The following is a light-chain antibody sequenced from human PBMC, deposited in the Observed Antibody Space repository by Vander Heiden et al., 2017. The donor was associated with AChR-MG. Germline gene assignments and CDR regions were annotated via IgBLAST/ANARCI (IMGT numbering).Light chain of an antibody. CDR1: RSNIGAGYD. CDR3: QSYDSSLSPL. Sequence: QSVLTQPPSVSGAPGQRVTISCTGTRSNIGAGYDVHWYRQLPGTAPKVLIYGNSNRPSGVPDRFSGSKSGTSASLAITGLQAEDEADYYCQSYDSSLSPLFGRGTKLTVL. J-gene: IGLJ2*01. CDR2: GNS. V-gene: IGLV1-40*01.